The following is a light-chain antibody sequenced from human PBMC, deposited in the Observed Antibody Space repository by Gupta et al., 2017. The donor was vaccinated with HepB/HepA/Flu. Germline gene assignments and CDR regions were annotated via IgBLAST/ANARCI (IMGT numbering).Light chain of an antibody. J-gene: IGKJ2*01. CDR1: QRVSIY. V-gene: IGKV3-11*01. CDR2: DAS. Sequence: EIVLTQSPSTLSLSPGERATLSCSASQRVSIYLSWYQQKPGQAPRPLIYDASNRATAIPPRFSGSGGGTAVSVTISSRELKDLAVYYCQQRSNAHPQYAFGQGTKLEIK. CDR3: QQRSNAHPQYA.